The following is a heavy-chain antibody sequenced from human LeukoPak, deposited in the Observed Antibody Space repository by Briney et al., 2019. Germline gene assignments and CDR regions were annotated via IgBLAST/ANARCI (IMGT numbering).Heavy chain of an antibody. Sequence: SVKVSCKASGGTFSSYAISWVRQAPGQGLEWMGRIIPILGLANYAQKFQGRVTITADKSTSTAYMELSSLRSEDTAVYYCARVWFGELFDAFDIWGQGTMVTVSS. J-gene: IGHJ3*02. V-gene: IGHV1-69*04. D-gene: IGHD3-10*01. CDR1: GGTFSSYA. CDR2: IIPILGLA. CDR3: ARVWFGELFDAFDI.